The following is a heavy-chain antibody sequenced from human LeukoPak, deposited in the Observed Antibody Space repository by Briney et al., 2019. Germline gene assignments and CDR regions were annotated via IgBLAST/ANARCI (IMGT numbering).Heavy chain of an antibody. V-gene: IGHV3-30-3*01. CDR3: ARDPSYYDSSGYLN. CDR1: GFTFSSYA. D-gene: IGHD3-22*01. J-gene: IGHJ4*02. CDR2: ISYDGSNK. Sequence: GGSLRLSCAASGFTFSSYAMHWVRQAPGKGLEWEAVISYDGSNKYYADSVKGRFTISRDNSKNTLYLQMNSLRAEDTAVYYCARDPSYYDSSGYLNWGQGTLVTVSS.